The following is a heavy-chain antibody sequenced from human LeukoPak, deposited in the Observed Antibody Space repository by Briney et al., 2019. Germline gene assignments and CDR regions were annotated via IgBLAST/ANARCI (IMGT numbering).Heavy chain of an antibody. J-gene: IGHJ6*03. Sequence: ASVKVSCKASGYTLTSYYMHWVRQAPGQGLEWMGMINPSGGSTSYAQKFQGRVTMTRDTSTSTVYMELSSLRSEDTAVYYCARAPSSMVRGVMNYYYYYYMDVWGKGTTVTVSS. CDR2: INPSGGST. CDR1: GYTLTSYY. V-gene: IGHV1-46*01. D-gene: IGHD3-10*01. CDR3: ARAPSSMVRGVMNYYYYYYMDV.